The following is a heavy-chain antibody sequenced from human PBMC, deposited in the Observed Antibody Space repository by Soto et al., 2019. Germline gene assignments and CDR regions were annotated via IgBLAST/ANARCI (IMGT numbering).Heavy chain of an antibody. CDR3: ASTAGGSGSYYPYYFDY. CDR1: GGSISSYY. J-gene: IGHJ4*02. V-gene: IGHV4-59*04. Sequence: SETLTLTCTVSGGSISSYYWSWIRQPPGKGLEWIGYIYHSGSTYYNPSLKSRVTISVDRSKNQFSLKLSSVTAADTAVYYCASTAGGSGSYYPYYFDYWGQGTLVTVSS. CDR2: IYHSGST. D-gene: IGHD3-10*01.